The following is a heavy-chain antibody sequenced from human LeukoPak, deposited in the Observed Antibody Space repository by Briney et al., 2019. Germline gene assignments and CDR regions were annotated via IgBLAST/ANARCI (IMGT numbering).Heavy chain of an antibody. CDR3: ARGVGYSYGPRCDY. V-gene: IGHV3-30*03. J-gene: IGHJ4*02. CDR2: ISYDGSNK. D-gene: IGHD5-18*01. Sequence: GGSLRLSCVTSGFSFDNYGMSWVRRAPGKGVERVAVISYDGSNKYYADSVKGRFTISRDNSKNTLYLQMNSLRAEDTAVYYCARGVGYSYGPRCDYWGQGTLVTVSS. CDR1: GFSFDNYG.